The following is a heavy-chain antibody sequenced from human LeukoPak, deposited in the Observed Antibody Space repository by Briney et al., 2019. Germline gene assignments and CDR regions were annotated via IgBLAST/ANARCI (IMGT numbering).Heavy chain of an antibody. V-gene: IGHV3-30*18. CDR2: ISYDGSNK. D-gene: IGHD6-19*01. Sequence: GRSLRLSCAASGFTFSSYGMHWVRQAPGKGLEWVAVISYDGSNKYYADSVKGRFTISRDNSKNTLYLQMNSLRAEDTAVYYCAKDLEQWLVRGGEFGYWGQGTLVTVSS. J-gene: IGHJ4*02. CDR1: GFTFSSYG. CDR3: AKDLEQWLVRGGEFGY.